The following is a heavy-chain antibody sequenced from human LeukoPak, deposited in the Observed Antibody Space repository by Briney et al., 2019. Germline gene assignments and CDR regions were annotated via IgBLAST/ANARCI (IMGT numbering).Heavy chain of an antibody. CDR2: IYYSGNT. V-gene: IGHV4-59*08. CDR1: GASITSYY. CDR3: TRPSHYSAGTLGYFDL. D-gene: IGHD3-10*01. J-gene: IGHJ2*01. Sequence: AETLSLTCTVSGASITSYYWSWLRQPPGKGLEWIGYIYYSGNTIYNPSLKSRLTISVDTSKNQVPLKLSSVTAADTAVYFCTRPSHYSAGTLGYFDLWGRGTVVTVSS.